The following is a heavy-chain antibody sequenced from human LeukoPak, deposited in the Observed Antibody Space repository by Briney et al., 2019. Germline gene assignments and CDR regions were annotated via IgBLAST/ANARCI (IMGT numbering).Heavy chain of an antibody. Sequence: SETLSLTCAVYGGSFSGYYWSWIRQPPGKGLEWIGEINHSGSTNYNPSLKSRVTISVDTSKNQFSLKLSSVTAADTAVYYCARDYYGGNNFDYWGQGTLVTVSS. V-gene: IGHV4-34*01. CDR2: INHSGST. CDR1: GGSFSGYY. D-gene: IGHD4-23*01. CDR3: ARDYYGGNNFDY. J-gene: IGHJ4*02.